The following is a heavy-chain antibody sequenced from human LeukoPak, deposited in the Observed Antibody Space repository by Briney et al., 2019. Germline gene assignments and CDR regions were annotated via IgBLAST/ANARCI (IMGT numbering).Heavy chain of an antibody. CDR3: ARDMDYYGSGDNWFDP. Sequence: PGGSLRLPCAASGFTFSSYWMSWVRQAPGKGLEWVANIKQDGSEKYYVDSVKGRFTISRDNAKNSLYLQMNSLRAEDTAVYYCARDMDYYGSGDNWFDPWGQGTLVTVSS. J-gene: IGHJ5*02. V-gene: IGHV3-7*01. D-gene: IGHD3-10*01. CDR2: IKQDGSEK. CDR1: GFTFSSYW.